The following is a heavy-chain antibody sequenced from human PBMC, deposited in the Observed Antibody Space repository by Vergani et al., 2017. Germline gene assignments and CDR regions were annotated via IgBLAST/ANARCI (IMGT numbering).Heavy chain of an antibody. D-gene: IGHD1-26*01. J-gene: IGHJ3*02. CDR3: ARDRERAFDI. Sequence: QVQLQESGPGLVQPSETLSLTCSVSGGSISSYYWSWIRPPPGKGLEWIGYIYYSGNTNYKPSLKSRVTISVDMSKNQCSLKLSSVSAAATAVYYCARDRERAFDIWGEGTMVTVFS. CDR2: IYYSGNT. CDR1: GGSISSYY. V-gene: IGHV4-59*01.